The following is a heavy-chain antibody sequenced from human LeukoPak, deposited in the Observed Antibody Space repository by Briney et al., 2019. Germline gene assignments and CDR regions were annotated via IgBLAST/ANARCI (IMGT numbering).Heavy chain of an antibody. Sequence: GESLKISCKGSGYSFTSYWIGWVRQMPGKGLEWMGIIYPGDPDTRYSPSFQGQVTISADKSISTAYLQWSSLKASDTAMYYCARRGYSYGTTIDYWGQGTLVTVSS. CDR1: GYSFTSYW. V-gene: IGHV5-51*01. CDR2: IYPGDPDT. D-gene: IGHD5-18*01. CDR3: ARRGYSYGTTIDY. J-gene: IGHJ4*02.